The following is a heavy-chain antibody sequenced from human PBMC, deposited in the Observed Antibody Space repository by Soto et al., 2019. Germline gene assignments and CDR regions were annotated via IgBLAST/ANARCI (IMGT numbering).Heavy chain of an antibody. CDR3: ARGGGNFDQ. J-gene: IGHJ4*02. Sequence: EVQLVESGEGLVQPGGSLRLTCATSGFTLSKYWMSWVRQAPGKGLEWVANVKQDGSDKYYVDSVKGRFTISRDNAKNSLYLQMNSLRAEDTAVYYCARGGGNFDQWGQGTLVTVSS. D-gene: IGHD3-16*01. CDR2: VKQDGSDK. V-gene: IGHV3-7*04. CDR1: GFTLSKYW.